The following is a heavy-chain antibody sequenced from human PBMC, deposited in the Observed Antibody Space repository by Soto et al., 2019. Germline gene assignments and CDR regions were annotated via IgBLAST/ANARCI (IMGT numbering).Heavy chain of an antibody. CDR1: GGGINNGGYY. CDR2: IHYSGNP. Sequence: PSETLSLTCPVSGGGINNGGYYWSWVRQHPGKGLEWLGYIHYSGNPYYNPSLKTRLTISVDLSKNQFSLRLTSVTAADTAVYYCASCLRGYSYYYFDYWGQGSLVTFSS. V-gene: IGHV4-31*03. CDR3: ASCLRGYSYYYFDY. J-gene: IGHJ4*02. D-gene: IGHD3-22*01.